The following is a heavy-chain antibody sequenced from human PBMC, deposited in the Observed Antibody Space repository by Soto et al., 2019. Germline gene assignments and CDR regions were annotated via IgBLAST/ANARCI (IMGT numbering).Heavy chain of an antibody. D-gene: IGHD3-3*01. CDR3: ARGGVSTRTFDY. CDR1: GYNFAGYW. Sequence: GESLKISCNGSGYNFAGYWISWVRQMPGKGLELMGIIYPSDSDTRYRPSFQGQVTISADKSISSAYLQWSSLRASDTAMYYCARGGVSTRTFDYWGQGTPVTVSS. J-gene: IGHJ4*02. V-gene: IGHV5-51*01. CDR2: IYPSDSDT.